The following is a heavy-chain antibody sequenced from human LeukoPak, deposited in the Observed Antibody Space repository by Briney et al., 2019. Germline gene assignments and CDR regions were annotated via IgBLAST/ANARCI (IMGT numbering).Heavy chain of an antibody. D-gene: IGHD2-2*01. J-gene: IGHJ6*02. Sequence: PGGSLRLSCAASGFTFSTFAINWVRQAPGKGLEWVSSISGSGTTTYYADSVKGRFTISRDNYKNTLYLQMNSLRAEDTAVYYCAKRFSTSSRYYGMDVWGQGTTVTVSS. V-gene: IGHV3-23*01. CDR3: AKRFSTSSRYYGMDV. CDR2: ISGSGTTT. CDR1: GFTFSTFA.